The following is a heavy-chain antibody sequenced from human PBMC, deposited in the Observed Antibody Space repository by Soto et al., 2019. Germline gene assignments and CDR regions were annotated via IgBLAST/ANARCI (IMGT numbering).Heavy chain of an antibody. CDR2: ISSSGSTI. Sequence: GGSLRLSCAASGFTFSDYYMSWIRHAPRKVLEWVSYISSSGSTIYYADSVKGRFTISRDNAKNSLYLQMNSLRAEDTAVYYCARDDLLHYSSSEYFQHWGQGTLVTVSS. D-gene: IGHD6-6*01. J-gene: IGHJ1*01. CDR3: ARDDLLHYSSSEYFQH. V-gene: IGHV3-11*01. CDR1: GFTFSDYY.